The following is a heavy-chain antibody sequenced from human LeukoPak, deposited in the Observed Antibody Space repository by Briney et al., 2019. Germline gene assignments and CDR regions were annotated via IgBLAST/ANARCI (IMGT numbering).Heavy chain of an antibody. CDR3: AREIYDILTGYYLRAFDI. Sequence: SETLSLTCTVSGYSISSGYYWGWIRQPPGKGLEWIGSIYHSGSTFDNPSLKSRVTMSVDTSKNQFSLKLSSVTAADTAVYYCAREIYDILTGYYLRAFDIWGQGTMVTVSS. CDR1: GYSISSGYY. D-gene: IGHD3-9*01. CDR2: IYHSGST. J-gene: IGHJ3*02. V-gene: IGHV4-38-2*02.